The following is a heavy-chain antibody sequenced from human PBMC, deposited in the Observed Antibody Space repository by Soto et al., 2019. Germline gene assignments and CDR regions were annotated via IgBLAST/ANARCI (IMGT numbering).Heavy chain of an antibody. CDR1: GFTFSTYW. J-gene: IGHJ4*02. CDR3: ARDLRGSSDY. Sequence: SLILSCAASGFTFSTYWMNWVRQAPGKGLVWVSLINPDGSTTTYADSVKGRFIIFRDNTKNTVYLQMNSLRVEDTAVYYCARDLRGSSDYWGQGTLFTVSS. V-gene: IGHV3-74*01. D-gene: IGHD1-26*01. CDR2: INPDGSTT.